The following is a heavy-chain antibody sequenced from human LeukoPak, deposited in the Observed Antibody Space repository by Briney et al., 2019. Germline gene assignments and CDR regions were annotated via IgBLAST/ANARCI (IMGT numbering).Heavy chain of an antibody. CDR3: AKGLGFLPQFDY. CDR1: GFTFNTEA. V-gene: IGHV3-23*01. D-gene: IGHD6-19*01. J-gene: IGHJ4*02. CDR2: IDNSGRTT. Sequence: GGSLRLSCVLSGFTFNTEAMTWVRQAPGKGLEWVSTIDNSGRTTYYADSVKGRFTISRDNFKNTVYLQLNSLRAEDTALYFCAKGLGFLPQFDYWGQGTLVAVSS.